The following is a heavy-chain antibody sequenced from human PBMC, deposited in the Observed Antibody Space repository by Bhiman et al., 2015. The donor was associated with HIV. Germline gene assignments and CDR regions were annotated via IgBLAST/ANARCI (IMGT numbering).Heavy chain of an antibody. CDR1: GFTFSSYG. CDR3: AKLDYDFDY. D-gene: IGHD3-16*01. Sequence: QVQLVESGGGVVQPGGSLRLSCAASGFTFSSYGMHWVRQAPGKGLEWVAFIRYDGSNKYYADSVKGRFTISRDNSKNTLYLQMNSLRAEDTAVYYCAKLDYDFDYWGQGTLVTVSS. J-gene: IGHJ4*02. V-gene: IGHV3-30*02. CDR2: IRYDGSNK.